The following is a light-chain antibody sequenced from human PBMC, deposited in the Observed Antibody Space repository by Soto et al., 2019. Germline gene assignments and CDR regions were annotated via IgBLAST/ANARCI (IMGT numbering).Light chain of an antibody. V-gene: IGLV3-21*04. J-gene: IGLJ2*01. CDR3: QVWGSSSDHLGVV. CDR2: YDS. Sequence: SYELTQPPSVSVAPGKTARITCGGNNIGSKSVHWYQQKPGQAPVLVIYYDSDRPSGIPERFSGSNSGNTATLTISRVEAGDEADYYCQVWGSSSDHLGVVFGGGTKLTVL. CDR1: NIGSKS.